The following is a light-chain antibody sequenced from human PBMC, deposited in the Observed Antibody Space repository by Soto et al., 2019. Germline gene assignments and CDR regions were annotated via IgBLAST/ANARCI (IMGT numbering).Light chain of an antibody. Sequence: EIVLTQSPGTLSLSPGERATLSCRASQSITSNLAWYQQKPGQAPRLLIYDASNRATGIPARFSGSGSGTDFTLTISSLEPEDFAVYYCQQRSNLTFGQGTKVDIK. CDR2: DAS. CDR1: QSITSN. J-gene: IGKJ1*01. CDR3: QQRSNLT. V-gene: IGKV3-11*01.